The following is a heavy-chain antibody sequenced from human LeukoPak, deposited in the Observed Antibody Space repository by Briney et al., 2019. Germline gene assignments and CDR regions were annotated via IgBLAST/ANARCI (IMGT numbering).Heavy chain of an antibody. J-gene: IGHJ4*02. CDR3: ARGRSTGYPYYFEY. CDR2: MNPNSGST. V-gene: IGHV1-8*03. Sequence: ASVKVSCKASGYTFTSYDINWVRQATGQGLEWMGWMNPNSGSTGYAQKFQSRVTITRNTSISTAYMELSGLRSEDTAVYYCARGRSTGYPYYFEYWSQGTLVTVSS. D-gene: IGHD5-12*01. CDR1: GYTFTSYD.